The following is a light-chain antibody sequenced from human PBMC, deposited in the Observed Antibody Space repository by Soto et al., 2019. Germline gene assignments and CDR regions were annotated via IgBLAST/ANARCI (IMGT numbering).Light chain of an antibody. CDR3: QHSPWT. CDR1: QSVSSN. Sequence: EIAMTQSPATLSVSPGGRVTLPCRASQSVSSNLVWYHQKPGQAPRLLIYGASTRATGIPDRFGGSGSGTDFTLTISRLEPEDVSVYYWQHSPWTCGQGTKVDVK. J-gene: IGKJ1*01. V-gene: IGKV3-15*01. CDR2: GAS.